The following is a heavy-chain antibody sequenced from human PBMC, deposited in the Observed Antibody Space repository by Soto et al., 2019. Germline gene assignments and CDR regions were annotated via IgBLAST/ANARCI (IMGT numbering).Heavy chain of an antibody. Sequence: PGGSLRLSCAASGFTFSSYSMNWVRQAPGKGLEWVSYISSSSSTIYYADSVKGRFTISRDNAKNSLYLQMNSLRAEDTAVYYCARDPAVAGLYFQHWGQGTLVTVSS. J-gene: IGHJ1*01. CDR3: ARDPAVAGLYFQH. CDR1: GFTFSSYS. V-gene: IGHV3-48*01. CDR2: ISSSSSTI. D-gene: IGHD6-19*01.